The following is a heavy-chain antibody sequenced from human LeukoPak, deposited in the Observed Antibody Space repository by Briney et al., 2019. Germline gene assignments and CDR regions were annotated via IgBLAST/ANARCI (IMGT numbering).Heavy chain of an antibody. CDR3: ARALRGEGSGATGHY. D-gene: IGHD3-10*01. Sequence: GGSLRLSCAASGFTFSSYSMNWVRQAPGKGLEWISYISSSSTTIYYADSVKGRFTISRDNAKKSLYLQMNSLRAEDTAVYYCARALRGEGSGATGHYWGQGTLVTVSS. V-gene: IGHV3-48*01. J-gene: IGHJ4*02. CDR2: ISSSSTTI. CDR1: GFTFSSYS.